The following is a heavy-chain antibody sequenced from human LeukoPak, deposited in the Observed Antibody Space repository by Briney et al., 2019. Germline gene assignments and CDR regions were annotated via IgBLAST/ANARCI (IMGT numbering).Heavy chain of an antibody. V-gene: IGHV3-30*18. CDR1: GFTFSSYG. CDR2: ISYDGSNK. D-gene: IGHD5-24*01. CDR3: AKRGVMRWLQKMPPDY. J-gene: IGHJ4*02. Sequence: PGGSLRLSCAAPGFTFSSYGMHWVRQAPGKGLEWVAVISYDGSNKYYADSVKGRFTISRDNSKNTLYLQMNSLRAEDTAVYYCAKRGVMRWLQKMPPDYWGQGTLVTVSS.